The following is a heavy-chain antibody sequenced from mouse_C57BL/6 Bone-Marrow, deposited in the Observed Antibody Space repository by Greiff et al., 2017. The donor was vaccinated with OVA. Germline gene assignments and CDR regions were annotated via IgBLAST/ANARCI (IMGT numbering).Heavy chain of an antibody. Sequence: QVQLKQPGAELVKPGASVKLSCKASGYTFTSYWMHWVKQRPGRGLEWIGRIDPNSGGTKYNEKFKSKATLTVDKPSSTAYMQLSSLTSEDSAVYYCARDRGWLPAWCAYWGQGTLVTVSA. CDR2: IDPNSGGT. CDR3: ARDRGWLPAWCAY. V-gene: IGHV1-72*01. J-gene: IGHJ3*01. D-gene: IGHD2-3*01. CDR1: GYTFTSYW.